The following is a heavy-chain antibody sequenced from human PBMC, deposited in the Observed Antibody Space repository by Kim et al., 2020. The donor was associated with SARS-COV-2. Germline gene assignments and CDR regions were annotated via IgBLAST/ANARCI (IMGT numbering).Heavy chain of an antibody. CDR1: GYTISRDA. J-gene: IGHJ6*02. V-gene: IGHV1-18*04. CDR3: ASGEGRGNCGRATYCSYNLDV. D-gene: IGHD1-1*01. CDR2: INGYNDKT. Sequence: ASVKVSCKTSGYTISRDAITWVRQAPGQGLEWMGWINGYNDKTNYAQRFQGRVTMTTDKSTNTVYMDLRSLRSDDTAVYYCASGEGRGNCGRATYCSYNLDVWGQGTTVIVSS.